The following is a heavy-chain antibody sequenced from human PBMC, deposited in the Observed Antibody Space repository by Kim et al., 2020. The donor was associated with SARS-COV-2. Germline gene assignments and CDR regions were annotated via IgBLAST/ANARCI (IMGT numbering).Heavy chain of an antibody. J-gene: IGHJ6*02. CDR3: ARDSPMVRGVHIGLIEPKHYYYYGMDV. CDR2: ISSSSSTI. V-gene: IGHV3-48*02. CDR1: GFTFSSYS. D-gene: IGHD3-10*01. Sequence: GGSLRLSCAASGFTFSSYSMNWVRQAPGKGLEWVSYISSSSSTIYYADSVKGRFTISRDNAKNSLYLQMNSLRDEDTAVYYCARDSPMVRGVHIGLIEPKHYYYYGMDVWGQGTTVTVSS.